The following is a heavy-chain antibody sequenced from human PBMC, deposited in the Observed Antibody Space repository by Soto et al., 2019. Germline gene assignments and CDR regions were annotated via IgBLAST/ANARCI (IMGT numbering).Heavy chain of an antibody. CDR2: IYWDNDK. J-gene: IGHJ4*02. CDR3: ARALWCGELH. Sequence: QITLKESGPTLVKPTQTLTLTCSFSGFSLSTTGVGVGWIRQSPGKALEWLAIIYWDNDKRYSPSLKSRITITMDTAKTPVVLTVTNMDPVDTGKYYYARALWCGELHWAVGSLVPATS. V-gene: IGHV2-5*02. CDR1: GFSLSTTGVG. D-gene: IGHD3-10*01.